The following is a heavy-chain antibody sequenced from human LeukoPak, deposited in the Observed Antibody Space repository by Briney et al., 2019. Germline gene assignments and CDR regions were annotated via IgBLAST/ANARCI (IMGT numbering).Heavy chain of an antibody. CDR2: ISYDGSNK. Sequence: GGSLRLSCAASGFTFSSYGMHWVRQAPGKGLEWVAVISYDGSNKYYADSVKGRFTISRDNSKNTLYLQMNSLRAEDTAVYYCAKSRRPRGVGGYSGLDYWGQGTLVTVSS. V-gene: IGHV3-30*18. D-gene: IGHD6-19*01. CDR1: GFTFSSYG. J-gene: IGHJ4*02. CDR3: AKSRRPRGVGGYSGLDY.